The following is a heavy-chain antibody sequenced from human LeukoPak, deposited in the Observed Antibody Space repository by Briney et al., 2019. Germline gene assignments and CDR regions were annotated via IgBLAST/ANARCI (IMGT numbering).Heavy chain of an antibody. D-gene: IGHD6-19*01. V-gene: IGHV3-30-3*01. CDR3: AKDEGSGWYGTFDY. J-gene: IGHJ4*02. CDR2: ISYDGSNK. Sequence: GRSLRLSCAASGFTFSSYAMHWVRQAPGKGLEWVAVISYDGSNKYYADSVKGRFTISRDNSKNTLYLQMNSLRAEDTAVYYCAKDEGSGWYGTFDYWGQGTLVTVSS. CDR1: GFTFSSYA.